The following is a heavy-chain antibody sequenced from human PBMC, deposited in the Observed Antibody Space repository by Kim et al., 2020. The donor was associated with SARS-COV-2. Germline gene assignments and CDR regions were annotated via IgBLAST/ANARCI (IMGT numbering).Heavy chain of an antibody. CDR2: IYYSGST. CDR3: AKDLGSGGGYI. CDR1: GGSIRGYY. V-gene: IGHV4-59*13. Sequence: SETLSLTCIVSGGSIRGYYWSWIRQPPGKGLEWIGYIYYSGSTNYNPSLKSRVSISVDTSKNQFSLRLSSVTAADTAVYYCAKDLGSGGGYIWGQGTLVTVSS. D-gene: IGHD1-26*01. J-gene: IGHJ4*02.